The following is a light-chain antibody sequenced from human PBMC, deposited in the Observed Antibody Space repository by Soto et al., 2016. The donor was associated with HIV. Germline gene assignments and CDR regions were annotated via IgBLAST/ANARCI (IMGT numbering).Light chain of an antibody. Sequence: SYELTQPPSVSVAPGTTAKITCGGDNIGTKSVHWYQQKPGQAPVLVLYDDSDRPSGIPDRFSGSNSGNTATLTISGVEAGDEADYYCQVWDRSVVFGGRDQADRP. V-gene: IGLV3-21*01. J-gene: IGLJ2*01. CDR2: DDS. CDR3: QVWDRSVV. CDR1: NIGTKS.